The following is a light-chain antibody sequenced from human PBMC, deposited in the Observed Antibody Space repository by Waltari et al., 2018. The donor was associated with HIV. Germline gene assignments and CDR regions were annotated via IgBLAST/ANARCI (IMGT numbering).Light chain of an antibody. J-gene: IGLJ2*01. CDR1: SSNIGNHY. CDR3: GTWDSSLRAVV. CDR2: DNN. V-gene: IGLV1-51*01. Sequence: QSVLTQPPSVPAAPGQKVSISCSGSSSNIGNHYVSWYQHFPGTAPKLLIYDNNKRPSGIPDRFAGSKSGTSATLGVTGLQTGDEADYYCGTWDSSLRAVVFGGGTKLTVL.